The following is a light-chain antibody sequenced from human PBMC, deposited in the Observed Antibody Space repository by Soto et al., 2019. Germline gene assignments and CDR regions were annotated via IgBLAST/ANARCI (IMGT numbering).Light chain of an antibody. Sequence: ETILTQSPDTLPLSPRESATLSGRASQPVSSNYLAWCQQRPGQAPRLLIYDASNRDTGIPARFSGSGSGTDFTLTISSLEPEDFAVYYCQQRSNWPPITFGQGTRLEIK. J-gene: IGKJ5*01. CDR1: QPVSSNY. CDR3: QQRSNWPPIT. V-gene: IGKV3-11*01. CDR2: DAS.